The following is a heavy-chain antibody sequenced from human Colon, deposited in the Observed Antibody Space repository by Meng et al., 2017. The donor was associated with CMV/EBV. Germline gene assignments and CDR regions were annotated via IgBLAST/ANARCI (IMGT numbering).Heavy chain of an antibody. D-gene: IGHD2-15*01. CDR3: ARSGGSDLFYGVDV. V-gene: IGHV4-34*01. CDR2: INHRGST. Sequence: SQTLSLTCAVYGGSFSGYYWSWSRQSPIKGLEWIGEINHRGSTNYNPSLKSRVTISVDTSKNQFSLKLSSVTAADTAVYYCARSGGSDLFYGVDVWGLGTTVTVSS. J-gene: IGHJ6*02. CDR1: GGSFSGYY.